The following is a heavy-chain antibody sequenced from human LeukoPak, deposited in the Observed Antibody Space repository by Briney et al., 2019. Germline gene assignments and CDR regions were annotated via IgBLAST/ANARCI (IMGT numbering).Heavy chain of an antibody. J-gene: IGHJ6*02. Sequence: GGPLRLSCAASGFTFSSYPMHWVRQAPGKGLEWVAVISYDGSAKYYADSVNGRFAISRDNSKSMLYMQTNSLRGEDTAVYYCARGLKVDWLPNYYYYGMDVWGQGTTVTVSS. V-gene: IGHV3-30*09. D-gene: IGHD3/OR15-3a*01. CDR2: ISYDGSAK. CDR1: GFTFSSYP. CDR3: ARGLKVDWLPNYYYYGMDV.